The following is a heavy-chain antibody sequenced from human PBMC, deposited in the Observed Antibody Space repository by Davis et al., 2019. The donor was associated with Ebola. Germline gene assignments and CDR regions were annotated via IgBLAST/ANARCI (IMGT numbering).Heavy chain of an antibody. D-gene: IGHD1-26*01. CDR1: GFTFSDYY. CDR2: ISSSSSYT. J-gene: IGHJ4*02. CDR3: AKVGATDSWFFDY. V-gene: IGHV3-11*05. Sequence: GESLKISCAASGFTFSDYYMSWIRQAPGKGLEWVSYISSSSSYTNYADSVKGRFTISRDNAKNSLYLQMNSLRAEDTAVYYCAKVGATDSWFFDYWGQGTLVTVSS.